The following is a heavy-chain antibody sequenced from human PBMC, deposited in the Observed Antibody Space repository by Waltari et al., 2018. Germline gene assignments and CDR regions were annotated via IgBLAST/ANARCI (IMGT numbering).Heavy chain of an antibody. CDR2: IYTSGST. D-gene: IGHD2-21*01. J-gene: IGHJ4*02. Sequence: QVQLQESGPGLVKPSETLSLTCTVSGGSISSYYWSWIRPPAGKGLEWIGRIYTSGSTNYNPSLKSRVTMSVDTSKNQFSLKLSFVTAADTAVYYCAREGVGAYCGGDCYYYFDYWGQGTLVTVSS. CDR3: AREGVGAYCGGDCYYYFDY. V-gene: IGHV4-4*07. CDR1: GGSISSYY.